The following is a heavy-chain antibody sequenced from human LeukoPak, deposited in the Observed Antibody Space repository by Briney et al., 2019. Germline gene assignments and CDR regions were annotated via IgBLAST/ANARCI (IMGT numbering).Heavy chain of an antibody. D-gene: IGHD4-17*01. J-gene: IGHJ4*02. CDR3: ARDPAGDYGPSDY. CDR1: GGTFSSYA. V-gene: IGHV1-69*05. CDR2: IIPIFGTA. Sequence: SVKVSCKASGGTFSSYAISWVRQAPGQGLGWMGRIIPIFGTANYAQKFQGRVTITTDESTSTAYMELSSLRSEDTAVYYCARDPAGDYGPSDYWGQGTLVTVS.